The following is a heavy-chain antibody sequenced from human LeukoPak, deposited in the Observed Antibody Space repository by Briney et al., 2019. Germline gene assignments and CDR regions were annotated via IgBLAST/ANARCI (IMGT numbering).Heavy chain of an antibody. J-gene: IGHJ4*02. CDR3: ARDCSGGSCYHSGIDY. Sequence: SETLSLTCTVSGGSISSSSYYWGWIRQPPGKGLEWIGSIYYSGSTYYNPSLKSRVTISVDTSKNQFSLKLSSVTAADTAVYYCARDCSGGSCYHSGIDYWGQGTLVTVSS. CDR1: GGSISSSSYY. D-gene: IGHD2-15*01. CDR2: IYYSGST. V-gene: IGHV4-39*07.